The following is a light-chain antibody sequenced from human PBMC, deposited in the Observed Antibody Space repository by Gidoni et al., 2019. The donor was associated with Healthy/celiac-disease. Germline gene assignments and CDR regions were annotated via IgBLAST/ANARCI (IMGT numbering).Light chain of an antibody. J-gene: IGKJ3*01. V-gene: IGKV3-20*01. CDR2: GAS. Sequence: IVLTQSPGTLSLSPGERATLSCRARQRVSSRYLAWYQQQPGQAPRLLICGASSRSAVIPDRFSGSGSGTDLTLTISRLEPDDFAVYYCQQYDSSPPITFGPGTKVDIK. CDR3: QQYDSSPPIT. CDR1: QRVSSRY.